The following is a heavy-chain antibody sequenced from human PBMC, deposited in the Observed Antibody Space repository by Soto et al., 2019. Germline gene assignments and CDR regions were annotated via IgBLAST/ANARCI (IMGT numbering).Heavy chain of an antibody. V-gene: IGHV1-3*05. Sequence: QVQLVQSGAEEKKPGASVKVSGKASGYTFPSYAIHWVRQAPGQRLEWMGWINAGNGNTKYSQKFQGRVTITRDTSASTAYMELSSLKSEDTAVYYCARGDWWLFDYWGQGTLVTVSS. D-gene: IGHD2-8*02. CDR3: ARGDWWLFDY. J-gene: IGHJ4*02. CDR2: INAGNGNT. CDR1: GYTFPSYA.